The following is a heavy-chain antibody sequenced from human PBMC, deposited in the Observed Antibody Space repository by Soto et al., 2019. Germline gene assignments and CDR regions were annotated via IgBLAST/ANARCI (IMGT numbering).Heavy chain of an antibody. V-gene: IGHV3-7*01. D-gene: IGHD3-9*01. CDR2: IKQEESEK. Sequence: PGGSLRLSCAASGFTFSSYWMSWVRRAPGKGRKGVAKIKQEESEKNKWDTGKAQFTISRDNAKNSLYLQMNSLRAEDTAVYYCARASYDILTGYQDYYYYYYMDVWGKGTTVTVSS. J-gene: IGHJ6*03. CDR3: ARASYDILTGYQDYYYYYYMDV. CDR1: GFTFSSYW.